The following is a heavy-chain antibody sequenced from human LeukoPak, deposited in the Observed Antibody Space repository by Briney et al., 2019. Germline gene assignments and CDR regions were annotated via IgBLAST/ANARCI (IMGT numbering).Heavy chain of an antibody. J-gene: IGHJ5*02. Sequence: SVKVSCKASGGTFSSYAISWVRQAPGQGLEWMGGIIPIFGTPNYAQNFQGRVTITADTSTNTAYMELSSLRSEDTAVYYCARDLLHSGYDLPGRFDPRGQGTLVTVSS. V-gene: IGHV1-69*06. CDR2: IIPIFGTP. CDR1: GGTFSSYA. D-gene: IGHD5-12*01. CDR3: ARDLLHSGYDLPGRFDP.